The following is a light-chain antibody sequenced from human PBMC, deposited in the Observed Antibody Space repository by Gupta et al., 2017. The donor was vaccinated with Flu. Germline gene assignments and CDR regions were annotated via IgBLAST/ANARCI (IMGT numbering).Light chain of an antibody. J-gene: IGLJ2*01. V-gene: IGLV3-1*01. CDR3: QASDGKSVV. CDR2: QDN. Sequence: FELTQPPSVFVFPGQIATHHLYGNNLDDWFFSYYQKKTAKSPLLVIYQDNKRSYGAPGRFTGSISENTATLTIAGTQPSDAADYFCQASDGKSVVFGGGTKLTVL. CDR1: NLDDWF.